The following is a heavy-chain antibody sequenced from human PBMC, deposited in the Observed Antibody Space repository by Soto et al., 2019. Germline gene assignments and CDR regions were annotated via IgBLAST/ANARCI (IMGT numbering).Heavy chain of an antibody. CDR2: IYYSGST. J-gene: IGHJ4*02. V-gene: IGHV4-39*01. CDR1: GGSISSSSYY. CDR3: ARLRYSSSSGAPFDY. Sequence: LSLTCTDSGGSISSSSYYWGWIRQPPGKGLEWIGSIYYSGSTYYNPSLKSRVTISVDTSKNQFSLKLSSVTAAGTAVYYCARLRYSSSSGAPFDYWGQGTLVTVSS. D-gene: IGHD6-6*01.